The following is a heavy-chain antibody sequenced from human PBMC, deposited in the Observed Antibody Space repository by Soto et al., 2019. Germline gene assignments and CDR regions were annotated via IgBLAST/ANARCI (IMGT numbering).Heavy chain of an antibody. CDR3: ERAGVVVPAPRYGMDV. CDR2: IYYSGST. V-gene: IGHV4-31*03. D-gene: IGHD2-2*01. Sequence: QVQLQESSPGLVKPSQTLSLTCTVSGGSISSGGYYWSWIRQHPGKGLEWIGYIYYSGSTYYNPYLKSRVTITVDTSKHQFSLKLSSVTAADTAVYYCERAGVVVPAPRYGMDVWGQGTTVTVSS. J-gene: IGHJ6*02. CDR1: GGSISSGGYY.